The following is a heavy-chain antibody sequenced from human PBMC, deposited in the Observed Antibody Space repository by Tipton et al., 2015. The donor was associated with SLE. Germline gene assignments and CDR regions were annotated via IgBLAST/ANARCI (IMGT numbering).Heavy chain of an antibody. CDR1: GGSISSGDYY. V-gene: IGHV4-61*08. CDR2: IYTSGST. CDR3: AREIQSPGFDY. Sequence: LRLSCTVSGGSISSGDYYWSWIRQPPGKGLEWIGYIYTSGSTNYNPSLKSRVTISVDTSKNQFSLKLSSVTAADTAVYYCAREIQSPGFDYWGQGTLVTVSS. J-gene: IGHJ4*02.